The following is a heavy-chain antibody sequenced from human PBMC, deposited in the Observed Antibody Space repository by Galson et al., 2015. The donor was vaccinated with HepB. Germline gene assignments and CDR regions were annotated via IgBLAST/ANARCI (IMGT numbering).Heavy chain of an antibody. CDR2: IYYSGST. D-gene: IGHD3-22*01. V-gene: IGHV4-31*03. CDR3: ARGGMYYDSSGPSGLFGY. Sequence: LSLTCTVSGGSISSGGYYWSWIRQHPGKGLEWIGYIYYSGSTYYNPSLKSRVTISVDTSKNQFSLKLSSVTAADTAVYYCARGGMYYDSSGPSGLFGYWGQGTLVTVSS. CDR1: GGSISSGGYY. J-gene: IGHJ4*02.